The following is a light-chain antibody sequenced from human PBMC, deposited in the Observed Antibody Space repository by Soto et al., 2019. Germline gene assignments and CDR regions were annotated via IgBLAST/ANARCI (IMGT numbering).Light chain of an antibody. CDR3: QQYKYWPRT. V-gene: IGKV3D-15*01. Sequence: EIVMTQSPATLSVSPGERVTLSCRASQTVGSNLAWYQQKRGQAPRLLIHDASTRAPGIPARFSGSGSGTEFTLSISGLQSEDFGIYFCQQYKYWPRTFGLGTVLEIK. CDR2: DAS. J-gene: IGKJ2*01. CDR1: QTVGSN.